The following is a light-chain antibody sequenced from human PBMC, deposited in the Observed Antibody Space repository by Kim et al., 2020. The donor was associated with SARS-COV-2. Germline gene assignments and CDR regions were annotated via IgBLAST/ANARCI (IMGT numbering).Light chain of an antibody. J-gene: IGLJ2*01. CDR3: QAWDSGTAV. V-gene: IGLV3-1*01. CDR2: QDT. Sequence: SYELTQPPSVSVSPGQTASITCSGDNLGDTYVCWYQQKPGQPPVLVIYQDTKRPSGIPERFSGSNSGNTATLTISGIQTMDEADYYCQAWDSGTAVFCGG. CDR1: NLGDTY.